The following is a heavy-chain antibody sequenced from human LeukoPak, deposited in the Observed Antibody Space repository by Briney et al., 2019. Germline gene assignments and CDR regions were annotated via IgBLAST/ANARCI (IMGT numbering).Heavy chain of an antibody. V-gene: IGHV4-34*01. CDR1: GGSFSGYY. CDR3: ARTTEAHSWQTRYYSYYMDV. D-gene: IGHD6-13*01. Sequence: PSETLSLTCAVYGGSFSGYYWNWIRQPPGKGLEWIGEINHGGSTNYNPSLKSRVTISIDTSKNQFSLKLNSVTAADTAVYYCARTTEAHSWQTRYYSYYMDVWGKGTTVTVSS. CDR2: INHGGST. J-gene: IGHJ6*03.